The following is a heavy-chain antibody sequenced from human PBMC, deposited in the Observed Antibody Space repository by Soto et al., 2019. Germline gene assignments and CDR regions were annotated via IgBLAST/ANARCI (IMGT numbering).Heavy chain of an antibody. J-gene: IGHJ4*02. CDR1: GGSISSYY. Sequence: QVQLQESGPGLVKPSETLSLTCTVSGGSISSYYWSWIRQPPGKGLEWIGYIYYSGSTNYNPSLKSRVTRSVDTSNNQFSLKLSSVTASDTAVYYCASRWGSYDSSGFFDYWGQGSLVTVSS. D-gene: IGHD3-22*01. CDR3: ASRWGSYDSSGFFDY. V-gene: IGHV4-59*08. CDR2: IYYSGST.